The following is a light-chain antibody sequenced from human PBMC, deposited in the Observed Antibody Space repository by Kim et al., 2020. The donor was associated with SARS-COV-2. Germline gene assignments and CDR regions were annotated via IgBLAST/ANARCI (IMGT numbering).Light chain of an antibody. V-gene: IGKV3-15*01. CDR2: GAS. Sequence: SASPGERATLSCRASQSVSSNLAWYQQKPGQPPRLLIYGASTRATGIPARFSGSGYGTEFTLTISSMQSEDFAVYYGQQYNNWPETFGQGNKLEI. CDR1: QSVSSN. CDR3: QQYNNWPET. J-gene: IGKJ2*01.